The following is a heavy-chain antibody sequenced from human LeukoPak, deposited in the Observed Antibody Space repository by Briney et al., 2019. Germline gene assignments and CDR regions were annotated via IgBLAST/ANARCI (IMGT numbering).Heavy chain of an antibody. J-gene: IGHJ5*02. V-gene: IGHV3-23*01. CDR3: AKYTTRQGRFDP. D-gene: IGHD2-15*01. CDR2: ISGSGGST. CDR1: GFTFSSYA. Sequence: PGGSLRLSCEASGFTFSSYAMTWVRQAPGKGLEWVSAISGSGGSTYYADSVKGRFTISRDNSKNTLYLQMNSLRAEDTAVYYCAKYTTRQGRFDPWGQGTLVTVSS.